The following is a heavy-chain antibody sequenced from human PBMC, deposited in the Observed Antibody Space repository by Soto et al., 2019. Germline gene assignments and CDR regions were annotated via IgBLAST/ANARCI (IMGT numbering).Heavy chain of an antibody. CDR3: ARDEFSSSGRNSGFDS. J-gene: IGHJ4*02. D-gene: IGHD3-22*01. CDR1: GFTFRNFA. CDR2: ISFDGNNQ. Sequence: QVQLVESGGGVVQPGMSLRLSCAVSGFTFRNFAMHWVRQAPGTGMEWVAVISFDGNNQFYAESVKGLFFISRDDSQDTLYLEMNSLRAEDTAVYYCARDEFSSSGRNSGFDSWGQGTLVTVSS. V-gene: IGHV3-30-3*01.